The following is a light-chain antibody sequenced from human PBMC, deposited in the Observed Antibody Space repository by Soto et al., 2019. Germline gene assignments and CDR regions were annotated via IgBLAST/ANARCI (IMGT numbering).Light chain of an antibody. CDR2: DAS. Sequence: EIVMTQSPATLSVSPWERATLSCRASQSVSGSLGWYQQKPGQAPRLIIYDASVRATGIPARFSGSGSGTDFTLTISSLQPEDFAVYYCQQYNNWPPITFGQGTRLEI. V-gene: IGKV3D-15*01. CDR1: QSVSGS. CDR3: QQYNNWPPIT. J-gene: IGKJ5*01.